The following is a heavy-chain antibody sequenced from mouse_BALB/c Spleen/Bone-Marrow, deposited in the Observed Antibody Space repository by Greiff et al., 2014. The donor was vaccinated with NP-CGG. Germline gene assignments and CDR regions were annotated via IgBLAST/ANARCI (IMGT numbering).Heavy chain of an antibody. Sequence: VKLMESGAELARPGASVKMSCQASGYTFTRYTMHWEKQRPGQGLEWIGYINTSSAYTNYNQKFKDKATLTADKYSSTAYMQLSSLTSEDSAVYYCTIRYYAMDYWGQGTSVTVSS. CDR3: TIRYYAMDY. CDR2: INTSSAYT. D-gene: IGHD1-1*01. V-gene: IGHV1-4*01. J-gene: IGHJ4*01. CDR1: GYTFTRYT.